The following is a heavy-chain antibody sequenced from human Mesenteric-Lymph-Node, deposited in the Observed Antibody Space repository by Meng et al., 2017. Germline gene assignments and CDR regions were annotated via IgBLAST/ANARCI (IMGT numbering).Heavy chain of an antibody. V-gene: IGHV4-39*07. J-gene: IGHJ5*02. CDR3: ARTNYGDYNWFDP. D-gene: IGHD4-17*01. CDR2: IYYSGST. CDR1: GGSISSSRHY. Sequence: QAQLQESGPGLVKPSGTLSLTCTVSGGSISSSRHYWGWIRQPPGKGLEWIGSIYYSGSTYYNPSLRSRVAISIDTSKNQFSLKLTSVTAADTAVYFCARTNYGDYNWFDPWGQGTLVTVSS.